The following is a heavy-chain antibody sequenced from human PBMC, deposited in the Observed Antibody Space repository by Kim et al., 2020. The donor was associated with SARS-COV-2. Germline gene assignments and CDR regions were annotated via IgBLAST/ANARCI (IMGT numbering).Heavy chain of an antibody. CDR3: ARGPEYYYDSSGYYPF. CDR1: GGSFSGYY. V-gene: IGHV4-34*01. CDR2: INHSGST. J-gene: IGHJ4*02. D-gene: IGHD3-22*01. Sequence: SETLSLTCAVYGGSFSGYYWSWIRQPPGKGLEWIGEINHSGSTNYNPSLKSRVTISVDTSKNQFSLKLSSVTAADTAVYYCARGPEYYYDSSGYYPFWGQGTLVTVSS.